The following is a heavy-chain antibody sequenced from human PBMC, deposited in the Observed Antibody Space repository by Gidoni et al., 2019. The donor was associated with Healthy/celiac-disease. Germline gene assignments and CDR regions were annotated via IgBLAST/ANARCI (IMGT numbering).Heavy chain of an antibody. Sequence: QLQLQESGPGLVKPSETLSLTCTVSGGSINTSFYYWGWIRQPPGKGLEWIGSIYYSGSTYYNPSLKSRVTISVDTSKNQFSLKLSSVTAADTAVYYCARGPDGEDYFDYWGQGTLVTVSS. CDR3: ARGPDGEDYFDY. V-gene: IGHV4-39*07. CDR2: IYYSGST. D-gene: IGHD3-10*01. CDR1: GGSINTSFYY. J-gene: IGHJ4*02.